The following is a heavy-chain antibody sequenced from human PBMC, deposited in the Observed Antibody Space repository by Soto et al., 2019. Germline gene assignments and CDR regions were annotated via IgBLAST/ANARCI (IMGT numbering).Heavy chain of an antibody. Sequence: SQTLSLTCAITGDSVSSNSAGWSWVRQSPSRGLEWLGRTYYRSKWYYEYAVSVRGRITINPDTSKNQYSLQLNSVPPEDTAVYFCARGEQYIGRIFDSWGQGTRVTVSS. J-gene: IGHJ4*01. D-gene: IGHD1-26*01. V-gene: IGHV6-1*01. CDR2: TYYRSKWYY. CDR3: ARGEQYIGRIFDS. CDR1: GDSVSSNSAG.